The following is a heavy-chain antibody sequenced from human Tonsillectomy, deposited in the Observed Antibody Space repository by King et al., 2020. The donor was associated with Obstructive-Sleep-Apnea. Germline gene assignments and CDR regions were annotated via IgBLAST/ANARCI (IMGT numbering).Heavy chain of an antibody. CDR3: AKGIGYRFDC. Sequence: VQLVESGGGVVQPGGSLRLSCGASGFTFSSYGMHWVRQAPGKGLEWVAFIRYDGRNKHYTDSVKGRFTISRDDSKNTLYLQMNSLRTEDTSVYYCAKGIGYRFDCWGQGTLVTVSS. V-gene: IGHV3-30*02. CDR1: GFTFSSYG. D-gene: IGHD1-26*01. CDR2: IRYDGRNK. J-gene: IGHJ4*02.